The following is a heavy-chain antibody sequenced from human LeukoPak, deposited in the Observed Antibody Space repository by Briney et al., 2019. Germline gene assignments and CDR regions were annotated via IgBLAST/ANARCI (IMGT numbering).Heavy chain of an antibody. CDR2: INHSGST. D-gene: IGHD1-1*01. Sequence: SETLSLTCAVYGGSFSGYYWSWIRQPPGKGLEWIGEINHSGSTNYNPSLKGRVTISVDTSKNQFSLKLSSVTAADTAVYYCASKLAWTPFDYWGQGTLVTVSS. CDR1: GGSFSGYY. CDR3: ASKLAWTPFDY. V-gene: IGHV4-34*01. J-gene: IGHJ4*02.